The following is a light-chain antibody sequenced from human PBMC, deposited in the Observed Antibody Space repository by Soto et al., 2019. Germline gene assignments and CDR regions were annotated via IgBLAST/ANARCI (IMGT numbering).Light chain of an antibody. V-gene: IGKV1-5*03. CDR2: RAS. CDR3: QQYAGYPVT. Sequence: DVQMTQSPSTLSASVGDSVTITCRASQRIGISLAWYQQKPGKAPKLLIYRASTLESGVPSGFSGSGAATEFTLTITSLRPDDSGTYFCQQYAGYPVTFGQGTRLEIK. CDR1: QRIGIS. J-gene: IGKJ5*01.